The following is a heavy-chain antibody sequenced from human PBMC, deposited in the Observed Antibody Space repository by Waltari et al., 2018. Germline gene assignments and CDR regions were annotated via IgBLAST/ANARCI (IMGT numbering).Heavy chain of an antibody. CDR1: GGSISSSSYY. D-gene: IGHD6-13*01. CDR3: ASLSKGIAAAVEVYFDY. Sequence: QLQLQESGPGLVKPSETLSLTCTVSGGSISSSSYYWGWLRQPPGKGLEWIGSIYYSGSTYYNPSLKSRVTISVDTSKNQFSLKLSSVTAADTAVYYCASLSKGIAAAVEVYFDYWGQGTLVTVSS. V-gene: IGHV4-39*07. J-gene: IGHJ4*02. CDR2: IYYSGST.